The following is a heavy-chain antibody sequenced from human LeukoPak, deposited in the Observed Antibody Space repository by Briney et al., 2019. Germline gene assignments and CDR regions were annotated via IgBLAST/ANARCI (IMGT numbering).Heavy chain of an antibody. Sequence: SETLSLTCAVYGGSFSGYYWSWIRQPPGKGLEWIGEINHSGSTNYNPSLKSRVTISVDTSKNQFSLKLSSETAADTAVYYCARGHPDYYDSSGYRDYWGQGTLVTVSS. CDR1: GGSFSGYY. V-gene: IGHV4-34*01. D-gene: IGHD3-22*01. CDR3: ARGHPDYYDSSGYRDY. J-gene: IGHJ4*02. CDR2: INHSGST.